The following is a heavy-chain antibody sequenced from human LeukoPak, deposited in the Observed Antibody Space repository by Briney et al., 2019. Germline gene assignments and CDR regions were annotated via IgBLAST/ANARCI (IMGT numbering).Heavy chain of an antibody. CDR1: GFTFSSYG. Sequence: GGSLRLSCAASGFTFSSYGMHWVRQAPGKGLEWVAVIWYDGSNKYYADSVKGRFTISRDNSKNTLYLQMNSLRAEDTAVYYCAKDPGYYYGSGSYPSYFDYWGQGTLVTVSS. V-gene: IGHV3-33*06. J-gene: IGHJ4*02. D-gene: IGHD3-10*01. CDR2: IWYDGSNK. CDR3: AKDPGYYYGSGSYPSYFDY.